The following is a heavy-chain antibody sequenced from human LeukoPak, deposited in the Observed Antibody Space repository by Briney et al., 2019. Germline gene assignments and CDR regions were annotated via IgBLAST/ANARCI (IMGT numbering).Heavy chain of an antibody. Sequence: SETLSLTCTVCGGSISSGSYYWSWIRQPAGKGLEWIGRIYTSGSTNYNPSLKSRVTISVDTSKNQFSLELSSVTAADTAVYYCARDGSTQFDYWGQGTLVTVSS. CDR2: IYTSGST. CDR1: GGSISSGSYY. J-gene: IGHJ4*02. CDR3: ARDGSTQFDY. D-gene: IGHD1-1*01. V-gene: IGHV4-61*02.